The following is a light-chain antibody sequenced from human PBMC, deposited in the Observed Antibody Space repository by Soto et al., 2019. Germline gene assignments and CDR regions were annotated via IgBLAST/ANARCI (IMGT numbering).Light chain of an antibody. V-gene: IGKV3-20*01. Sequence: IWLSKSPNTLAFSTGVRATLSCRASQSVSSSYLAWYQHKLGQAPRLLIYGASSRATGIPDRFSGSGSGTDFTLTISRLEHADFAAYYCHQYGSSSWTFGQGTKVDIK. CDR1: QSVSSSY. CDR2: GAS. J-gene: IGKJ1*01. CDR3: HQYGSSSWT.